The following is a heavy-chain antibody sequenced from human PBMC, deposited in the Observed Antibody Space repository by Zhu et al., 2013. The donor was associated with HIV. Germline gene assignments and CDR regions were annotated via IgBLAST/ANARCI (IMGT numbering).Heavy chain of an antibody. CDR3: AKNDFWSVSGYYYMDV. CDR2: IVPFSGTP. V-gene: IGHV1-69*01. J-gene: IGHJ6*03. Sequence: QVQLVQSGAEMRKPGSSVRVSCKASGGTLNRKTIIWVRQAPGQGLEWMGGIVPFSGTPNYAQKFQDRVTIFADESTTTAYLELRSLRSEDTAMYFCAKNDFWSVSGYYYMDVWGKGTTVTVSS. CDR1: GGTLNRKT. D-gene: IGHD3-3*01.